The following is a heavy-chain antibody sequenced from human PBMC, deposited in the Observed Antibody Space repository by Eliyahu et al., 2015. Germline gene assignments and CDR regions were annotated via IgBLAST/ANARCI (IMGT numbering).Heavy chain of an antibody. Sequence: EVQLVESGGGLVQPGRSLRLSCAASGFSFDDYAMHWVRQAPGKGLEWVSGISWNSGNIDYAGSVKGRFTISRDNAKNSLYLQMNSLRPEDTAFYYCAKDLTTVVTPSLDYWGQGILVTVSS. CDR1: GFSFDDYA. CDR3: AKDLTTVVTPSLDY. D-gene: IGHD4-23*01. V-gene: IGHV3-9*01. J-gene: IGHJ4*02. CDR2: ISWNSGNI.